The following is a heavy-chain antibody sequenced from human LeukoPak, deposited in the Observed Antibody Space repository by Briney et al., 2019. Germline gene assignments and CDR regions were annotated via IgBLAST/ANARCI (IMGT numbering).Heavy chain of an antibody. D-gene: IGHD3-3*02. CDR1: GGSFSGYY. Sequence: SETLSLTCAVYGGSFSGYYWSWIRQPPGKGLEWIGEINHSGSTNYNPSLKSRVTISVDTSKNQFSLKLSSVTAADTAVYYCASSQSIFGVVQYYYYTDVWGKGTTVTVSS. J-gene: IGHJ6*03. CDR3: ASSQSIFGVVQYYYYTDV. V-gene: IGHV4-34*01. CDR2: INHSGST.